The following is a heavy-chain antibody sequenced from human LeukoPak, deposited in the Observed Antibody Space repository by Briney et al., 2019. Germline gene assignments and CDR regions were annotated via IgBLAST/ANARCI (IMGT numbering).Heavy chain of an antibody. CDR1: GGSFSGYY. CDR3: ARREGDFWSGYFDY. V-gene: IGHV4-34*01. CDR2: IYHSGST. Sequence: KTSETLSLTCAVYGGSFSGYYWSWIRQPPGKGLEWIGSIYHSGSTYYNPSLKSRVTISVDTSKNQFSLKLSSVTAADTAVYYCARREGDFWSGYFDYWGQGTLVTVSS. D-gene: IGHD3-3*01. J-gene: IGHJ4*02.